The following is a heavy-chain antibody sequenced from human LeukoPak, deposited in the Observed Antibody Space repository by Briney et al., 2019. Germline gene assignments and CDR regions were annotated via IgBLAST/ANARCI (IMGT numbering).Heavy chain of an antibody. CDR1: GFTFDDYA. CDR3: ARDGGYDSSAPGAFDI. V-gene: IGHV3-9*01. J-gene: IGHJ3*02. CDR2: ISWNSGSI. D-gene: IGHD3-22*01. Sequence: GRSLRLSCAASGFTFDDYAMHWVRQAPGKGLEWVSGISWNSGSIGYADSVKGRFTISRGNAKNSLYLQMNSLRAGDTAVYYCARDGGYDSSAPGAFDIWGQGTMVTVSS.